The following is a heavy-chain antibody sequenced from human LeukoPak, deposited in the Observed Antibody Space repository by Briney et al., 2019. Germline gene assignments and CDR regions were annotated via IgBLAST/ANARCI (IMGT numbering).Heavy chain of an antibody. V-gene: IGHV3-64*01. J-gene: IGHJ4*02. CDR2: ISSNGGST. D-gene: IGHD4-17*01. Sequence: RGSLRLSCAASGFTFSSYAMHWVRQAPGKGLEYVSAISSNGGSTYYANSVKGRFTISRDNSKNTLYLQMGSLRAEDMAVYYCARGWDYGDLDYWGQGTLVTVSS. CDR1: GFTFSSYA. CDR3: ARGWDYGDLDY.